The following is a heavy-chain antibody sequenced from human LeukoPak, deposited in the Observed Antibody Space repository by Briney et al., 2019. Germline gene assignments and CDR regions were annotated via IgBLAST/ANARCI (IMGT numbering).Heavy chain of an antibody. CDR3: ARPNSGWYNY. V-gene: IGHV4-34*01. D-gene: IGHD6-19*01. Sequence: SETLSLTCAVYGGSFSGYYWSWIRQPPGKGLEWIGEINHSGSTNYNPSLKSRVTISVDTSKNQFSLKLSSVTAADTAVYYCARPNSGWYNYWGQGTLVTVSS. CDR2: INHSGST. CDR1: GGSFSGYY. J-gene: IGHJ4*02.